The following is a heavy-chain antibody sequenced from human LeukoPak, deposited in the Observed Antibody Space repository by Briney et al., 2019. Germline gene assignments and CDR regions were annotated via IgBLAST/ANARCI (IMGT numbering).Heavy chain of an antibody. CDR2: IYSGGST. CDR1: GFTFSSYY. CDR3: AREYGRYFDWFDR. V-gene: IGHV3-66*01. J-gene: IGHJ5*02. Sequence: PGGSLRLSCAASGFTFSSYYMSWVRQAPGKGLEWVSVIYSGGSTYYADSVKGRFTISRDKSKNTLYFQMNSLRVEDTAVYYCAREYGRYFDWFDRRGQGTLVTVSS. D-gene: IGHD3-9*01.